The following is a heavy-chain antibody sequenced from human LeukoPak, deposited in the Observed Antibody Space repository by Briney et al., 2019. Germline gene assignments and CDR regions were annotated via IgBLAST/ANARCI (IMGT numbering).Heavy chain of an antibody. Sequence: GGSLRLSCAASGFTFSNYGMHWVRQAPGKGLEWVAFIRYDGSNKYYADSVKGRFTISRDSSKSTLYLQMNSLRAEDTALYYCAKDHRRIDILIGFAFVYWGQGTLVTVSS. CDR1: GFTFSNYG. CDR3: AKDHRRIDILIGFAFVY. J-gene: IGHJ4*02. V-gene: IGHV3-30*02. CDR2: IRYDGSNK. D-gene: IGHD3-9*01.